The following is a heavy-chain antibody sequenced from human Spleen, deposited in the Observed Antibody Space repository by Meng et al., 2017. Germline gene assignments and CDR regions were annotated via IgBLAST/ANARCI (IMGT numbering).Heavy chain of an antibody. Sequence: ASVKVSCKPSGYNFPDYYIHWVRQATGQGLEWMGWMNPNSGNTGFAQKFQGRVTVTTDTSTSTTYMELRSLRSDGTAVYFCAGGSSYDDSGGPYYGMDVWGQGTTVTVSS. D-gene: IGHD3-22*01. CDR2: MNPNSGNT. CDR1: GYNFPDYY. V-gene: IGHV1-8*02. J-gene: IGHJ6*02. CDR3: AGGSSYDDSGGPYYGMDV.